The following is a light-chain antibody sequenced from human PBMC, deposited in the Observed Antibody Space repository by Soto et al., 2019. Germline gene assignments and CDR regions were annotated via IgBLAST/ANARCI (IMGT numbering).Light chain of an antibody. CDR1: SSNIGAGYD. Sequence: QSVLTQPPSVSGAPGQRITISCTGSSSNIGAGYDIHWYQQLPGTAPKLLIYGNNNRPSGVPDRFSGSKSGTSASLAITGLQAEDEADYYCQSYDSSLSGSWVFGGGTKLTFL. CDR3: QSYDSSLSGSWV. J-gene: IGLJ3*02. CDR2: GNN. V-gene: IGLV1-40*01.